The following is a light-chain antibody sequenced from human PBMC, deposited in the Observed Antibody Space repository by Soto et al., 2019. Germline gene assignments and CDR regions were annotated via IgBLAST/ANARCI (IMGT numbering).Light chain of an antibody. CDR2: AAS. CDR1: QHIATY. Sequence: IKINQSPSALSATVGDRVTISCRSSQHIATYLNWYQHKPGKAPKLLVYAASTLQGGVPSRFSGSGSGTDFRLTISSLQPDDFATYYCQQSSTIPRPFGQVTMVDVK. CDR3: QQSSTIPRP. J-gene: IGKJ1*01. V-gene: IGKV1-39*01.